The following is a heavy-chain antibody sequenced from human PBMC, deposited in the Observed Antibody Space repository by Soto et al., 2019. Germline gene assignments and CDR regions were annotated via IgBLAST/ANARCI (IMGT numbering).Heavy chain of an antibody. CDR2: ISAYNGNT. J-gene: IGHJ4*02. Sequence: GASVKVYCKASGYAFTIYGISWVRQAPGQGLEWMGWISAYNGNTNYAQKLQGRVTMTTDTSTSTAYMELRSLRSDDTAVYYCARHDSSGYYYYFDYWGQGTLVTVSS. V-gene: IGHV1-18*01. D-gene: IGHD3-22*01. CDR1: GYAFTIYG. CDR3: ARHDSSGYYYYFDY.